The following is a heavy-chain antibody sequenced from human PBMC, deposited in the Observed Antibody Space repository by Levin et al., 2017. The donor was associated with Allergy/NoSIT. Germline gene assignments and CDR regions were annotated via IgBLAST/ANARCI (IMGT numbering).Heavy chain of an antibody. CDR3: TSGLLGGTFDY. D-gene: IGHD1-26*01. V-gene: IGHV3-11*01. Sequence: GGSLRLSCAASGFTFCDYYINWIRQAPGKGLEWVSYISSSGNSIYYADSVKGRFTISRDNAKNSLYLQMNSLRAEDTALYYCTSGLLGGTFDYWGQGTLVTVSS. CDR2: ISSSGNSI. CDR1: GFTFCDYY. J-gene: IGHJ4*02.